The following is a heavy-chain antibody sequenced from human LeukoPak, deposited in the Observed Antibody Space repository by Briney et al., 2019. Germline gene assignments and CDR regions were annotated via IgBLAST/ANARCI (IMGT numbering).Heavy chain of an antibody. D-gene: IGHD2-15*01. Sequence: ASVKVSCKVSGYTLTELSMHWVQQAPGKGLEWMGGFDPEDGETIYAQKFQGRVTMTEDTSTDTAYMELSSLRSEDTAVYYCATAGFCSGGSCYSFPFDPWGQGTLVTVSS. CDR1: GYTLTELS. V-gene: IGHV1-24*01. CDR2: FDPEDGET. CDR3: ATAGFCSGGSCYSFPFDP. J-gene: IGHJ5*02.